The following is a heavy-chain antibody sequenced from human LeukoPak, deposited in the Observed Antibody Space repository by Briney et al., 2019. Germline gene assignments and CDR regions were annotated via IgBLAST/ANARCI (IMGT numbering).Heavy chain of an antibody. CDR1: GFTFSSYA. V-gene: IGHV3-23*01. CDR2: ISVSGGST. CDR3: AKGFPIARVRGVYFDY. Sequence: PGGSLRLSRAGSGFTFSSYAMSWVRQAPGKGLEWVSVISVSGGSTYYADSVKGRFTISRDNSKNTLYLQMNSLRGEDTAVYYCAKGFPIARVRGVYFDYWGQGTLVTVSS. J-gene: IGHJ4*02. D-gene: IGHD3-10*01.